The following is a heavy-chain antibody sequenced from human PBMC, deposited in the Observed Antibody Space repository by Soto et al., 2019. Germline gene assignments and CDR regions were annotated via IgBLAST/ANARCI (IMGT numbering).Heavy chain of an antibody. J-gene: IGHJ3*02. CDR2: IMKDGSQE. CDR3: TRDANYRDDSAYYDVFDI. Sequence: DVQLTESGGGLVQPGGSLRLSCGASGFSFGSDWMAWVRQAPGKGLEWVANIMKDGSQEQYADSVRGRFSVSRDNAKDSLYLQMNSLRLEDTAVYYCTRDANYRDDSAYYDVFDIWGQGTMVTVSS. CDR1: GFSFGSDW. V-gene: IGHV3-7*05. D-gene: IGHD3-16*01.